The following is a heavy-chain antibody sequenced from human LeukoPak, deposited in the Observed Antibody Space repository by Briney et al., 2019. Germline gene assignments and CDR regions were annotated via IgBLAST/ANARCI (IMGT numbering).Heavy chain of an antibody. CDR1: GFTFSSYA. V-gene: IGHV3-23*01. D-gene: IGHD2-15*01. CDR2: ISGSGGST. Sequence: PGGSLRLSCAASGFTFSSYAMSWVRQAPGKGLEWVSTISGSGGSTYYADSVKGRFTISRDTSKNTVSLQMNSLRVEDTAIYYCAKGIVVVMAAGYYFDYWGQGNLVTVSS. J-gene: IGHJ4*02. CDR3: AKGIVVVMAAGYYFDY.